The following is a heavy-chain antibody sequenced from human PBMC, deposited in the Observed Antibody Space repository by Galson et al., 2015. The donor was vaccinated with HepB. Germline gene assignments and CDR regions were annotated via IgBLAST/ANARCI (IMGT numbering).Heavy chain of an antibody. J-gene: IGHJ4*02. D-gene: IGHD3-22*01. CDR1: GFTFSSYA. Sequence: SLRLSCAASGFTFSSYAMHWVRQAPGKGLEWEAVISYDGSNKYYADSVKGRFTISRDNSKNTLYLQMNSLRAEDTAVYYCARDGYERSDFGAPDYYDSSGYPRGFDYWGQGTLVTVSS. V-gene: IGHV3-30-3*01. CDR3: ARDGYERSDFGAPDYYDSSGYPRGFDY. CDR2: ISYDGSNK.